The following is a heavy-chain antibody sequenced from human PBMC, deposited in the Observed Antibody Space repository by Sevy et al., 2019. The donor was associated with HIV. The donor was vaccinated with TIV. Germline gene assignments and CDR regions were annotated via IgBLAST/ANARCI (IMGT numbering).Heavy chain of an antibody. CDR3: TTDSLRYFDWLLSHDAFDI. CDR1: GFTFSDAW. D-gene: IGHD3-9*01. V-gene: IGHV3-15*01. CDR2: IKSKTDGGTT. Sequence: GGSLRLSCAASGFTFSDAWMSWVRQAPGKGLEWVGRIKSKTDGGTTDYAAPVKGRFTISRDDSKNTLYLQMNSLKTEDTAVYYCTTDSLRYFDWLLSHDAFDIWGQGTMVTVSS. J-gene: IGHJ3*02.